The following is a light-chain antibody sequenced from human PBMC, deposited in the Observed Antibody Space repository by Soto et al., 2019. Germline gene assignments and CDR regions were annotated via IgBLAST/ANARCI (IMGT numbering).Light chain of an antibody. CDR1: SSDVGSYNL. V-gene: IGLV2-23*03. CDR2: EGS. CDR3: CSYAGSATFV. J-gene: IGLJ1*01. Sequence: LTQPASVSGSPGQSITISCTGTSSDVGSYNLVSWYQQHPGKAPKLMIYEGSKRPSGVSNRFSGSKSGNTASLTISGLQAEDEADYFCCSYAGSATFVFGTGTKVTVL.